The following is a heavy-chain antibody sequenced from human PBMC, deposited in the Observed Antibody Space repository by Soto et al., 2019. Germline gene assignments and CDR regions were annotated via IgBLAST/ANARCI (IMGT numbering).Heavy chain of an antibody. CDR1: GDSISVSPYF. V-gene: IGHV4-39*01. J-gene: IGHJ4*02. CDR3: ARLQAAVPHY. D-gene: IGHD6-13*01. Sequence: QLQLQESGPGLVKPSETLSLTCTVSGDSISVSPYFWGWIRQPPGKGLEWIASILYDGYTVYTPSLKSRAVISVDTSKNQFSLKLTSVAAADTAIYFCARLQAAVPHYWGQGTLVIVSS. CDR2: ILYDGYT.